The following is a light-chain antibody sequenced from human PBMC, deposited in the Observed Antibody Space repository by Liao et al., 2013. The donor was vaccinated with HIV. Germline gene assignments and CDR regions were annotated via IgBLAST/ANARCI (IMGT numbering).Light chain of an antibody. CDR3: QTWDVNAAYV. Sequence: SYEVTQPPSVSVSPGQTASVTCSGDKLGDKYVSWYQQRPGQSPVLVIYHNNKRPSGIPERFSGSKSGITATLTITGTQAMDEADYYCQTWDVNAAYVFATGTKVTVL. V-gene: IGLV3-1*01. J-gene: IGLJ1*01. CDR2: HNN. CDR1: KLGDKY.